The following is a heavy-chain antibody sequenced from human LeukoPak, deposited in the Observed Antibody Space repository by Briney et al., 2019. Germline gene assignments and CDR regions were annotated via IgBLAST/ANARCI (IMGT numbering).Heavy chain of an antibody. J-gene: IGHJ6*03. CDR1: GGSFSGYY. Sequence: SETLSLTCAVYGGSFSGYYWSWIRQPPGKGLEWIGEINHSGSTNYNPSLKSRVTISVDTSKNQFSLKLSSVTAADTAVYYCARVPYYYYYYIDVWGKGTTVTVSS. CDR2: INHSGST. V-gene: IGHV4-34*01. CDR3: ARVPYYYYYYIDV.